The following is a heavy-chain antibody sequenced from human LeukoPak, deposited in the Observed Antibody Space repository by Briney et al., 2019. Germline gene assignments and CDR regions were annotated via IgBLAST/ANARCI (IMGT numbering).Heavy chain of an antibody. V-gene: IGHV3-64*01. CDR2: ISSNGGST. Sequence: GGSLRLSCAASGFTFSSYAMHWVRQAPGKGLEYVSAISSNGGSTYYANSVKGRFTISRDNSKNTLYLQMGSLRAEDMAVYYCARDSSWYYFDYWGQGTQVTVSS. D-gene: IGHD6-13*01. CDR1: GFTFSSYA. J-gene: IGHJ4*02. CDR3: ARDSSWYYFDY.